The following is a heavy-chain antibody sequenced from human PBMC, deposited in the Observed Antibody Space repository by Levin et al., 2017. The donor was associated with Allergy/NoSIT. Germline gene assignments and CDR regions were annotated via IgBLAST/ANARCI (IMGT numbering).Heavy chain of an antibody. CDR2: IWYDGSNK. D-gene: IGHD2-2*01. Sequence: TGGSLRLSCAASGFTFSSYGMHWVRQAPGKGLEWVAVIWYDGSNKYYADSVKGRFTISRDNSKNTLYLQMNSLRAEDTAVYYCARWWYYCSSTSCYYFDYWGQGTLVTVSS. J-gene: IGHJ4*02. V-gene: IGHV3-33*01. CDR1: GFTFSSYG. CDR3: ARWWYYCSSTSCYYFDY.